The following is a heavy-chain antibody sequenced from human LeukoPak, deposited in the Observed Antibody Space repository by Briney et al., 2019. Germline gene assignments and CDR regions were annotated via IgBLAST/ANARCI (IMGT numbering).Heavy chain of an antibody. V-gene: IGHV4-59*08. CDR3: ARLWRAAIDY. J-gene: IGHJ4*02. D-gene: IGHD1-1*01. CDR1: GGSIRNYY. CDR2: TSDNGHT. Sequence: PSETLSLTCTVSGGSIRNYYWNWLRQPPGKELEWIGYTSDNGHTDYKPSLKSRVNISVDTSKNQVSLKLSSVTAADTAVYYCARLWRAAIDYGGQGTLVTVSS.